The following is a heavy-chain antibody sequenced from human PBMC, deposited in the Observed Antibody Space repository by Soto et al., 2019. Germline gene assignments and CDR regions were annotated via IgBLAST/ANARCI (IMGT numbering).Heavy chain of an antibody. CDR3: ARDLHYGDYADYFDY. D-gene: IGHD4-17*01. Sequence: PTRSLTCRISGDSGSSNRAAWNWIRQSPSRGLEWLGRTYYRSKWYNDYAVSVKSRITINPDTSKNQFSLQLNSVTPEDTAVYYCARDLHYGDYADYFDYWGQGTLVTVSS. V-gene: IGHV6-1*01. CDR2: TYYRSKWYN. J-gene: IGHJ4*02. CDR1: GDSGSSNRAA.